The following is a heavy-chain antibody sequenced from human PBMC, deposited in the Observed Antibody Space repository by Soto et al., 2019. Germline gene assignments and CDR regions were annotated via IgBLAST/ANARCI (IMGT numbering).Heavy chain of an antibody. CDR3: ARTVTGDSFIFDY. CDR1: GGTFSSYA. J-gene: IGHJ4*02. Sequence: SVKVSCKASGGTFSSYAISWVRQAPGQGLEWMGGIIPIFGTANYAQKFQGRVTITADESTSTAYMELSSLRSEDTAVYYCARTVTGDSFIFDYWGQGTLVTVSS. D-gene: IGHD7-27*01. V-gene: IGHV1-69*13. CDR2: IIPIFGTA.